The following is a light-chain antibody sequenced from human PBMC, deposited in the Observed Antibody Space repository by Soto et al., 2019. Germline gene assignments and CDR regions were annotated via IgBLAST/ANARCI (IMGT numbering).Light chain of an antibody. CDR2: EVT. J-gene: IGLJ3*02. CDR3: RSYSSSSTWV. V-gene: IGLV2-14*01. CDR1: SSDVGGYNY. Sequence: QSALTQPASVSGSPGQSITISCTGTSSDVGGYNYVSWYQQHPGKAPKLMIYEVTNRPSGVSDRFSGSRSGNTASLTISGLQGEDESDYYCRSYSSSSTWVVGGGTKLTVL.